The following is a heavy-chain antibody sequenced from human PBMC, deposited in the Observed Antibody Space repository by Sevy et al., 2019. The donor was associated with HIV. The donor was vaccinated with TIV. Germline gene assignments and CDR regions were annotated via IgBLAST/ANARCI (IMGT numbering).Heavy chain of an antibody. J-gene: IGHJ4*02. CDR1: EYTFTDYY. V-gene: IGHV1-2*02. D-gene: IGHD3-3*02. CDR2: INPNSGDT. CDR3: ARDYASGHYWFGYFDY. Sequence: ASVKVSFEASEYTFTDYYIHWVRQAPGQRLEWMGWINPNSGDTNYAQKFQSRVTMTSNTSISTDYMDLSRLRSDDTAVYYCARDYASGHYWFGYFDYCGQGTLVTVSS.